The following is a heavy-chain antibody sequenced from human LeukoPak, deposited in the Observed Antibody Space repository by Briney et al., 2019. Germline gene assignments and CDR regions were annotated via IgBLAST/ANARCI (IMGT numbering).Heavy chain of an antibody. V-gene: IGHV3-30*18. CDR2: ISYDGSNK. CDR1: GFTFSSYG. Sequence: GGSLRLSCAASGFTFSSYGMHWVRQAPGKGLEWVAVISYDGSNKYYADSVKGRFTISRDNSKNTLYLQMNSLRAEDTAVYYCAKDFTNQPGYSGYYGMDVWGQGTTVTVSS. J-gene: IGHJ6*02. D-gene: IGHD5-12*01. CDR3: AKDFTNQPGYSGYYGMDV.